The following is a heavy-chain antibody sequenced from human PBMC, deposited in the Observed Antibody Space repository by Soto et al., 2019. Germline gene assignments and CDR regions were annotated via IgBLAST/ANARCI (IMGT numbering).Heavy chain of an antibody. CDR1: GFTFSSYG. CDR2: IWYDGSNK. V-gene: IGHV3-33*01. J-gene: IGHJ4*02. D-gene: IGHD3-22*01. CDR3: VRGGLMIVVGPFDY. Sequence: QVQLVESGGGVVQPGRSLRLSCAASGFTFSSYGMHWVRQAPGKGLEWVAVIWYDGSNKYYADSVKGRFTISRDNSKNTLYLQMNSLRAEDTAVYYCVRGGLMIVVGPFDYWGQGTLVTVSS.